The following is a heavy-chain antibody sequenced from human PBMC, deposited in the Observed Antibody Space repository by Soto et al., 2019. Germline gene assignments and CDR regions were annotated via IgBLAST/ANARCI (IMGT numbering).Heavy chain of an antibody. V-gene: IGHV1-69*13. Sequence: SVKVSCKASGGTFSTYGINWVRLAPGQGLEWMGWIIPKFGTTKNAQKFQGRVTLTADESTNTAYMELKYLRSEDTAVYFCAREVDPYYGGNSLSLDYWGQGTLVTVSS. J-gene: IGHJ4*02. CDR3: AREVDPYYGGNSLSLDY. CDR1: GGTFSTYG. CDR2: IIPKFGTT. D-gene: IGHD4-17*01.